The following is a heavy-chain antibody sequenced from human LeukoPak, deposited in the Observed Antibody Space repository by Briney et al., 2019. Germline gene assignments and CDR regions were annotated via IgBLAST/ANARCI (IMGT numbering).Heavy chain of an antibody. Sequence: GGSLRLSCAASGFTFSSYAMSWVRQAPGKGLEWVSGISGSGGSTYYADSVKGRFTIFRDNSKNTLYLQMNSLRAEDTAVYYCAKAVYSGIGYFDYWGQGTLVTVSS. J-gene: IGHJ4*02. V-gene: IGHV3-23*01. CDR2: ISGSGGST. CDR3: AKAVYSGIGYFDY. CDR1: GFTFSSYA. D-gene: IGHD3-10*02.